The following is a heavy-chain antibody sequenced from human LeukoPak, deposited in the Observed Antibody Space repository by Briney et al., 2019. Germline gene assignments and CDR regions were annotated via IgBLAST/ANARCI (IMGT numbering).Heavy chain of an antibody. CDR2: INHSGST. D-gene: IGHD3-3*01. CDR3: ARRVNYDFWSGYYTAWFDP. J-gene: IGHJ5*02. CDR1: GGSFSGYY. Sequence: SETLSLTCAVYGGSFSGYYWSWIRQPPGKGLEWIGEINHSGSTNYNPSLKSRVTISVDTSKKQFSLKLSSVTAADTAVYYCARRVNYDFWSGYYTAWFDPWGQGTLVTVSS. V-gene: IGHV4-34*01.